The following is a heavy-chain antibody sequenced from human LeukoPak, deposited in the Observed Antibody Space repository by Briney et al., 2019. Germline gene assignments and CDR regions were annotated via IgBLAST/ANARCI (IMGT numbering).Heavy chain of an antibody. CDR3: AKDRYYDSSGFFDY. CDR2: ISWNSGSI. CDR1: GFTFDDYA. J-gene: IGHJ4*02. V-gene: IGHV3-9*03. D-gene: IGHD3-22*01. Sequence: GRSLRLSCAASGFTFDDYAMHWVRQAPGKGLEWVSGISWNSGSIGYADSAKGRFTISRDNAKNSLYLQMNSLRAEDMALYYCAKDRYYDSSGFFDYWGQGTLVTVSS.